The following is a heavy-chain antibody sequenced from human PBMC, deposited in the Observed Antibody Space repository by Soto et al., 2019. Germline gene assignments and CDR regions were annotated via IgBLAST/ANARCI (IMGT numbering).Heavy chain of an antibody. CDR1: GGSISRYY. Sequence: SKTLSLTCTVSGGSISRYYWSWIRQPPGKGLEWIGYMYNTGSTIYNPSLKSRVTISVDTSKNQFSLKLNSVTAADTAVYYCARDLWGYCGADCYPLDVWGQGTTVTVS. CDR3: ARDLWGYCGADCYPLDV. V-gene: IGHV4-59*01. D-gene: IGHD2-21*02. J-gene: IGHJ6*02. CDR2: MYNTGST.